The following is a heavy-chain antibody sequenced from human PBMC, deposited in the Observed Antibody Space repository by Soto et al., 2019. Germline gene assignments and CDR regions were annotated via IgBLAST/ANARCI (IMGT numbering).Heavy chain of an antibody. CDR1: GGSLSSGGFY. CDR2: IYYSGST. J-gene: IGHJ4*02. D-gene: IGHD6-13*01. V-gene: IGHV4-31*03. Sequence: SETLSLTCPVSGGSLSSGGFYWNWIRPHPGKGLEWIGYIYYSGSTNYNPSLESRVIVSVDKSKNQFSLKLTSVTAADTAVYYCARARATIAAAAIFDCWGQGTLVTVSS. CDR3: ARARATIAAAAIFDC.